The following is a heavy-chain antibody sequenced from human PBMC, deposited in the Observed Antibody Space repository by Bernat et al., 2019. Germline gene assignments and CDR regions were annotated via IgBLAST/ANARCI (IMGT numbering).Heavy chain of an antibody. CDR1: GFTFRNYG. V-gene: IGHV3-30*18. D-gene: IGHD6-25*01. Sequence: VQLVESGGGVVQPGRSLRLSCAASGFTFRNYGMHWVRQAPGKGLEWVALISYDGSDKYYTDSVKGQFTISRDNSRNTLYLQMSSLRVEDTAVYYCAKELGSGNYAMDVWGQGTTVTVSS. CDR2: ISYDGSDK. CDR3: AKELGSGNYAMDV. J-gene: IGHJ6*02.